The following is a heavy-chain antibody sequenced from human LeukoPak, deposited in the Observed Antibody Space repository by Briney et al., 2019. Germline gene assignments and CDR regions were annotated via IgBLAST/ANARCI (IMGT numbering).Heavy chain of an antibody. J-gene: IGHJ4*02. V-gene: IGHV3-23*01. D-gene: IGHD6-13*01. CDR1: GFTFSSYA. CDR2: ISGSGTST. Sequence: GGSLRLSCAASGFTFSSYAMSWVRQAPGKGLEWVSTISGSGTSTYYADSVKGRFTISRDNSKNTLYLQVNSLRAEDTAVYYCAKDLSSSWYWASDYWGQGTLVTVSS. CDR3: AKDLSSSWYWASDY.